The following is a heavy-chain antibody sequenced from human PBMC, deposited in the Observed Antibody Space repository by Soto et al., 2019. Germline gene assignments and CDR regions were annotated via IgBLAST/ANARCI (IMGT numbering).Heavy chain of an antibody. Sequence: PSETLSLTCTVSGGSISSYYWSWIRQPPGKGLEWIGYIYYSGSTNYSPSLKSRVTISVDTSKNQFSLKLSSATAADTAVYYCASSSGWYSRSDIWGQGTMVTVSS. J-gene: IGHJ3*02. CDR3: ASSSGWYSRSDI. V-gene: IGHV4-59*01. D-gene: IGHD6-19*01. CDR1: GGSISSYY. CDR2: IYYSGST.